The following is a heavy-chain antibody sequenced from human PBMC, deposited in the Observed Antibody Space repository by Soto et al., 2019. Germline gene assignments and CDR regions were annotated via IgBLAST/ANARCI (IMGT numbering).Heavy chain of an antibody. D-gene: IGHD3-10*01. CDR2: ISDSGGYT. J-gene: IGHJ4*02. Sequence: EVQLLESGGGVVQPGGSLRLSCAASGFTFSSYALSWVRQAPGQGLEWVSAISDSGGYTFYKDSVKGRFTISRDNSKNTLYLQMNSLRAEDTALHYCAKRGVSGSGSYFGGPFRDWGQGTLVTVSS. V-gene: IGHV3-23*01. CDR3: AKRGVSGSGSYFGGPFRD. CDR1: GFTFSSYA.